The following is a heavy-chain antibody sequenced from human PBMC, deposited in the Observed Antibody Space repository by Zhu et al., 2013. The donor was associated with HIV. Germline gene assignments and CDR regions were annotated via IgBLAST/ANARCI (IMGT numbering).Heavy chain of an antibody. J-gene: IGHJ4*02. CDR3: ARDFRTIAAAGPFDY. Sequence: QVQLVQSGAEVKKPGASVKVSCKASGYTFTSYYMHWVRQAPGQGLEWMGIINPSGGSTSYAQKFQGRVTMTRDTSTSTVYMELSSLRSEDTAVYYCARDFRTIAAAGPFDYWGQGTLVTVSS. CDR2: INPSGGST. CDR1: GYTFTSYY. D-gene: IGHD6-13*01. V-gene: IGHV1-46*01.